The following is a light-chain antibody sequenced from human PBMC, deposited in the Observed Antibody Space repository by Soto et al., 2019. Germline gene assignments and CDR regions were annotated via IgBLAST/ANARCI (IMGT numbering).Light chain of an antibody. V-gene: IGKV3-11*01. CDR1: QSVSSS. Sequence: EIVLTQSPATLSLSPGERATLSCRASQSVSSSLAWYQQKPGQAPRLLIYDASNRATGIPARFSGSGSGTEFTLTISSLEPEDFALYYCQQRSNWPRTFGQGTKVEIK. CDR3: QQRSNWPRT. CDR2: DAS. J-gene: IGKJ1*01.